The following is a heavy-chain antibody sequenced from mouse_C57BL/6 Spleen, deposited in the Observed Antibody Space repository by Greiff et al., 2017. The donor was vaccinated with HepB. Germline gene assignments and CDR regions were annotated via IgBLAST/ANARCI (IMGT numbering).Heavy chain of an antibody. J-gene: IGHJ2*01. CDR3: TTGGYGSSFDY. CDR1: GFNIKDDY. V-gene: IGHV14-4*01. D-gene: IGHD2-2*01. CDR2: IDPENGDT. Sequence: VQLQQSGAELVRPGASVKLSCTASGFNIKDDYMHWVKQRPEQGLEWIGWIDPENGDTEYASKFQGKATITADTSSNTAYLQLSSLTSEDTAVYYCTTGGYGSSFDYWGQGTTLTVSS.